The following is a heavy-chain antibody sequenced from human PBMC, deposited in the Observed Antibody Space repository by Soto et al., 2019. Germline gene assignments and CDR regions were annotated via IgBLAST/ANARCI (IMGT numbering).Heavy chain of an antibody. D-gene: IGHD3-16*01. CDR3: VIYDYGLNGY. CDR1: GCTITKHY. CDR2: RSGGNGNT. V-gene: IGHV1-3*01. Sequence: AAVKGSCKASGCTITKHYMDWVRQDPGQRLEWMGWRSGGNGNTQYSQKFQGRVTLTGDTSASIAYMELTSLTSEDTAVYYCVIYDYGLNGYWGQGTLVTVSS. J-gene: IGHJ4*01.